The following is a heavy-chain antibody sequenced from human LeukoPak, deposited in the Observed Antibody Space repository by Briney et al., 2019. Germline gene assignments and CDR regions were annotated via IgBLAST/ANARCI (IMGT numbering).Heavy chain of an antibody. CDR1: GGSFSGYY. CDR2: INHSGST. J-gene: IGHJ4*02. Sequence: SETLSLTCAVYGGSFSGYYWSWIRQPPGKGLEWIGEINHSGSTNYNPSLKSRVTISVDTSKNQFSLKLSSVTAADTAVYYCARVPSIAAAGTSDYWGQGTLVTVSS. D-gene: IGHD6-13*01. V-gene: IGHV4-34*01. CDR3: ARVPSIAAAGTSDY.